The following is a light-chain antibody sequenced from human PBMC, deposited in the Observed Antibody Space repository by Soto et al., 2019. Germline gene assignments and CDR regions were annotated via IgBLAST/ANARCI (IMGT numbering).Light chain of an antibody. CDR3: QQYGSSPTYT. CDR2: GAS. Sequence: EIVLTQSPGTLSLSPGERATLSCRASQSVSSSYLAWYQQKPAQARRLLISGASSRPTGSPDRFSGSGSGTDFTLTISSLEPEDFAVYYCQQYGSSPTYTFGQGTKLEIK. CDR1: QSVSSSY. J-gene: IGKJ2*01. V-gene: IGKV3-20*01.